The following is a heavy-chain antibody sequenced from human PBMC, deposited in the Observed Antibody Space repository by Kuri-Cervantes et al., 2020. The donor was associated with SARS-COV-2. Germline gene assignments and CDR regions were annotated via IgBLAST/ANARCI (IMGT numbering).Heavy chain of an antibody. CDR2: IYYSGST. D-gene: IGHD3-22*01. CDR3: SRDLLLYYDSSGYPSWFDP. CDR1: GGSISSHY. Sequence: SETLSLTCTVSGGSISSHYWSWIRQPPGTGLEWIGYIYYSGSTNYYHTLKSRVAITVETSKKQFSLKLSSVTAADTAVYYCSRDLLLYYDSSGYPSWFDPWGRGTLVTVSS. V-gene: IGHV4-59*11. J-gene: IGHJ5*02.